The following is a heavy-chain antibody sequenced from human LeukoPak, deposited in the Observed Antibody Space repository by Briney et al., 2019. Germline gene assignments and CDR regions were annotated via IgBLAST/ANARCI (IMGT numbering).Heavy chain of an antibody. CDR1: GGSISSYY. J-gene: IGHJ4*02. CDR3: AREFSDYGDYAIDY. D-gene: IGHD4-17*01. CDR2: IYTSGST. Sequence: SETLSLTCTVSGGSISSYYWSWIRQPAGKGLEWIGRIYTSGSTNYNPSLKSRVTMSVDTSKNQFSLKLSSVTAADTAVYYRAREFSDYGDYAIDYWGQGTLVTVSS. V-gene: IGHV4-4*07.